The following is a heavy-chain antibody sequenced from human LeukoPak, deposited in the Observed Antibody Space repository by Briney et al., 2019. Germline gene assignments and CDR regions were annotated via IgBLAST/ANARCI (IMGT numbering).Heavy chain of an antibody. CDR3: ARDVRYSSSWYNLDAFDI. CDR1: GGSISSHY. J-gene: IGHJ3*02. D-gene: IGHD6-13*01. Sequence: SETLSLTCTVSGGSISSHYWSWIRQPPGKGLEWIGYIYYCGSTNYNPSLKSRVTISVDTSKNQFSLKLSSVTAADTAVYYCARDVRYSSSWYNLDAFDIWGQGTMVTVSS. CDR2: IYYCGST. V-gene: IGHV4-59*11.